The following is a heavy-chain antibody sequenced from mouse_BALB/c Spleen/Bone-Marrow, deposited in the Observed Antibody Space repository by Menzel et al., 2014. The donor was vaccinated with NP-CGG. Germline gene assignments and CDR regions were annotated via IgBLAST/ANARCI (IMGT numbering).Heavy chain of an antibody. Sequence: VQLQQFGPELVRPGASVKISCKASGYEFSDSWMNWVKQRPGQGLEWIGRIYPGDGDSIYNGKFNDKATLTADKSSSTAYMQLSSLTSKDSAVYYCARGNPLYAMDYWGQGTSVTVSS. V-gene: IGHV1-82*01. J-gene: IGHJ4*01. CDR1: GYEFSDSW. CDR3: ARGNPLYAMDY. D-gene: IGHD2-1*01. CDR2: IYPGDGDS.